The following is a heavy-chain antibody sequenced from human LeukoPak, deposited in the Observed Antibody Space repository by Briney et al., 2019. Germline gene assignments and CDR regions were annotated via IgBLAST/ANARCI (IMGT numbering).Heavy chain of an antibody. J-gene: IGHJ4*02. V-gene: IGHV3-30*03. Sequence: PGGSLRLSCAASGFAFSSYGMHWVRQAPGKGLEWVAVISYDGSKKFYADSVKGRFTISRDNSKNTLYLQMNSLRAEDTAVYFCARGAITMVRGWEFDYWGQGTLVTVSS. D-gene: IGHD3-10*01. CDR3: ARGAITMVRGWEFDY. CDR1: GFAFSSYG. CDR2: ISYDGSKK.